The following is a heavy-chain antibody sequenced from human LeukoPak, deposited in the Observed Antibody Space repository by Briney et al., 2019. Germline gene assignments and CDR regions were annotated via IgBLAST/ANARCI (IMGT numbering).Heavy chain of an antibody. J-gene: IGHJ3*02. CDR2: IGTNSRTT. V-gene: IGHV3-48*04. CDR1: GFTFSSSG. CDR3: ARSLSRSGWYLNAFDI. Sequence: PGGSLRLSCTASGFTFSSSGMNWVRQAPGKGLEWVSFIGTNSRTTYYGDSVKGRFTISRDNAKNSLYLQMNSLRAEDTALYYCARSLSRSGWYLNAFDIWGQGTMVTVSS. D-gene: IGHD6-19*01.